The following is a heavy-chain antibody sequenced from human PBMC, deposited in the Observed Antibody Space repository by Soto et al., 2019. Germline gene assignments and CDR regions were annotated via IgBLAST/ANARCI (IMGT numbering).Heavy chain of an antibody. CDR1: GDTFTSYY. V-gene: IGHV1-46*01. CDR2: SDPRGGSK. Sequence: QVQLVQSGAEVKKPWASVKVSCKASGDTFTSYYMHWVRQAPAQGLEWGGISDPRGGSKSYAKKFQGRVTMTRDTSPSTVYQELSSLRSEDTAVYYCPREIYCTSGICYPRGGMDVWGQGTTVTVSS. J-gene: IGHJ6*02. CDR3: PREIYCTSGICYPRGGMDV. D-gene: IGHD2-8*01.